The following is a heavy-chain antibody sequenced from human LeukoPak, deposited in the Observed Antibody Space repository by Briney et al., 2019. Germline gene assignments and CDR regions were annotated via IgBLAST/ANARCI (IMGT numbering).Heavy chain of an antibody. D-gene: IGHD3-10*01. V-gene: IGHV4-39*01. CDR2: IYYTGST. Sequence: SETLSFTCTVSGGSISTSSYYWSWIRQPPGKRLEWIGTIYYTGSTYYSPSLKSRVTISVDASKNQFSLKLSSVTAADTAVYYCARRPGSGSRHFDYWGQGTLVTVSS. CDR1: GGSISTSSYY. CDR3: ARRPGSGSRHFDY. J-gene: IGHJ4*02.